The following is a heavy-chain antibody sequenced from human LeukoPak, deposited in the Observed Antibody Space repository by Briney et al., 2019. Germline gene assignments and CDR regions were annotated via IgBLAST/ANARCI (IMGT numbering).Heavy chain of an antibody. Sequence: MTGGSLRLSCAASGFTFSSYSMNWVRQAPGKGLEWVSSISSSSSYIYYADSVKGRFTISRDNAKNSLYLQMNSLRAEDTAVYYCARYSYGPYYFDYWGQGTLVTVSS. CDR3: ARYSYGPYYFDY. CDR1: GFTFSSYS. V-gene: IGHV3-21*01. CDR2: ISSSSSYI. J-gene: IGHJ4*02. D-gene: IGHD5-18*01.